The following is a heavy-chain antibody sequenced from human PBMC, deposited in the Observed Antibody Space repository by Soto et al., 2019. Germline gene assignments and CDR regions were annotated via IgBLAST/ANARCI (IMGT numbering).Heavy chain of an antibody. CDR1: GGSISSYY. V-gene: IGHV4-59*01. Sequence: PSETLSLTCTVSGGSISSYYWSWIRQPPGKGLEWIGYIYYSGSTNYNPSLKSRVTISVDTSKNQFSLKLSSVTAADTAVYYCARGYDYSNEDWFDNWGQGILVTVSS. D-gene: IGHD4-4*01. CDR3: ARGYDYSNEDWFDN. J-gene: IGHJ5*02. CDR2: IYYSGST.